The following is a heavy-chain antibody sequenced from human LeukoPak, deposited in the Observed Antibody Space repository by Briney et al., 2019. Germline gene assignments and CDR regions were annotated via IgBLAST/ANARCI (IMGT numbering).Heavy chain of an antibody. CDR2: ISSSSSYI. Sequence: GGSLRLSCAASGFTFSSYSMNWVRQAPGKGLELVSSISSSSSYIYYADSVKGRFTISRDNAKNSLYLQMNSLRAEDTAVYYCARGYSSSWDQRSHYYFDYWGQGTLVTVSS. J-gene: IGHJ4*02. D-gene: IGHD6-13*01. CDR3: ARGYSSSWDQRSHYYFDY. V-gene: IGHV3-21*01. CDR1: GFTFSSYS.